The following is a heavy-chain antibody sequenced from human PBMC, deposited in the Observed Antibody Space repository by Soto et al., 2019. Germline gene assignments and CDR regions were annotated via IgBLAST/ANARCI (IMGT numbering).Heavy chain of an antibody. CDR1: GFTLSGRS. V-gene: IGHV3-74*01. D-gene: IGHD3-10*01. CDR2: IDNAGTDS. Sequence: EVQLVESGGVLVQPGGSLRLSCAASGFTLSGRSMHWVRQAPGKGLVWVSGIDNAGTDSTYADSVKGRFTSSRDNAKNMLYLQMNSLRVEDRAVYYCARGWFGPDVWGKGTTVTVSS. J-gene: IGHJ6*04. CDR3: ARGWFGPDV.